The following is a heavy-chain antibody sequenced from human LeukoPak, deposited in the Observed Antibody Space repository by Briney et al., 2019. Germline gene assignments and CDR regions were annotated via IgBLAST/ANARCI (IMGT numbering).Heavy chain of an antibody. J-gene: IGHJ4*02. V-gene: IGHV1-2*02. Sequence: GASVKVSCKTSGYTFTDYFMHWVRQAPGQGGQGLEWMGWVTPNSGNTKYAQKFQGRVTMTRDTSISTAYMELSRLTSDDTAIYYCARIGVSGSCWDFDQWGQGTLVTVSS. CDR1: GYTFTDYF. CDR2: VTPNSGNT. D-gene: IGHD1-26*01. CDR3: ARIGVSGSCWDFDQ.